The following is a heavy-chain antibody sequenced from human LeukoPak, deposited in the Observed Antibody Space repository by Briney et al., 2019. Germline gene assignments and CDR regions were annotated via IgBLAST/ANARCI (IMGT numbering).Heavy chain of an antibody. Sequence: GGALRLSCAASGVTVSSNYMSWVRQAPGKGLEWVSDISGSGGNTYYADSVKGRFTTSRDNSTTTLYLQMNTLRAEDTAIYYCAKGQDLDDGVFDSWGQGTLVTVSS. CDR2: ISGSGGNT. CDR3: AKGQDLDDGVFDS. CDR1: GVTVSSNY. J-gene: IGHJ4*02. D-gene: IGHD1-1*01. V-gene: IGHV3-23*01.